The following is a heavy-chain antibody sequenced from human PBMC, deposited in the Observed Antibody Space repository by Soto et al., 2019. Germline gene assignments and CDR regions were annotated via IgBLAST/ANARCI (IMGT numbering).Heavy chain of an antibody. V-gene: IGHV3-7*01. CDR2: IKQDGSEK. Sequence: GGSLRLSCVGSGFSISNHWMSWVRQAPGKGLEWVAEIKQDGSEKYFVDSVKGRFTISRDNAENSLFLQMNTLRAEDTALYYCAIDSGCYGRTSYCFDYWRRGTLDTVSS. D-gene: IGHD3-10*01. CDR1: GFSISNHW. J-gene: IGHJ4*01. CDR3: AIDSGCYGRTSYCFDY.